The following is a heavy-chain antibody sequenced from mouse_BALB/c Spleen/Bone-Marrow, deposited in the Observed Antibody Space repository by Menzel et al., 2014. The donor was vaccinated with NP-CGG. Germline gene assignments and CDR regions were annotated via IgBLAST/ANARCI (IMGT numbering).Heavy chain of an antibody. CDR2: INPSNGGT. CDR1: GYTFTSYY. V-gene: IGHV1S81*02. J-gene: IGHJ4*01. D-gene: IGHD5-1*01. Sequence: VQLQQSGAELVKPGASVKLSCEASGYTFTSYYMYWVKQRPGQGLEWIGEINPSNGGTNFNEKFKSRATLTVDKSSSTAYMQLSSLTSEDSAVYCCTRLPHWGQGTSVTVSS. CDR3: TRLPH.